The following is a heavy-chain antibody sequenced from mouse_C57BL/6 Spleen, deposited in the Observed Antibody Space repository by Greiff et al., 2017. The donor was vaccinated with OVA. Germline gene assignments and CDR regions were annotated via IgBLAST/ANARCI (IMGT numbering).Heavy chain of an antibody. CDR3: ARYSNYGY. D-gene: IGHD2-5*01. CDR2: INPNNGGT. CDR1: GYTFTDYY. J-gene: IGHJ2*01. V-gene: IGHV1-26*01. Sequence: VQLQQSGPELVKPGASVKISCKASGYTFTDYYMNWVKQSHGKSLEWIGDINPNNGGTSYNQKFKGKATLTVDKSSSTAYMELRSLTSEDSAVYYCARYSNYGYWGQGTTLTVSS.